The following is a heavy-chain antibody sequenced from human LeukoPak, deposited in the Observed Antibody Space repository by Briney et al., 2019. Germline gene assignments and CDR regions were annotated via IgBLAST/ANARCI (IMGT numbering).Heavy chain of an antibody. CDR1: GFTFSYYP. Sequence: PGGSLRLSCAASGFTFSYYPMHWVRQVPGKGLEWVAVISYDGINKYYADSVRGRFTISRDKSKNTLYLQMNSLRAEDTAVYYCARDGSVVVTATSLDYWGQGTLVTVSS. D-gene: IGHD2-21*02. CDR3: ARDGSVVVTATSLDY. V-gene: IGHV3-30*04. CDR2: ISYDGINK. J-gene: IGHJ4*02.